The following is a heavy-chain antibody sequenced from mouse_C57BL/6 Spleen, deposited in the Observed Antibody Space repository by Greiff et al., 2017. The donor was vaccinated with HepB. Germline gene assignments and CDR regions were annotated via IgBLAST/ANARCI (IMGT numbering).Heavy chain of an antibody. Sequence: EVMLVESGGGLVKPGGSLKLSCAASGFTFSDYGMHWVRQAPEKGLEWVAYISSGSSTIYYADTVKGRFTISRDNAKNTLFLQMTSLRSEDTAMYYCARWGDYDYDGDAMDYWGQGTSVTVSS. D-gene: IGHD2-4*01. CDR2: ISSGSSTI. CDR3: ARWGDYDYDGDAMDY. CDR1: GFTFSDYG. V-gene: IGHV5-17*01. J-gene: IGHJ4*01.